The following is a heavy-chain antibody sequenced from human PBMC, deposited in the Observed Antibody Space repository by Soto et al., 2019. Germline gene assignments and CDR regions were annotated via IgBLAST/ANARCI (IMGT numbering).Heavy chain of an antibody. D-gene: IGHD3-3*01. J-gene: IGHJ6*02. CDR1: AITFSTYG. Sequence: QMQLVESGGGVVQPGRSLRLSCAASAITFSTYGMYWARQAPGKGLEWVAVISHDGSNNYYADSVKGRFTISRYNSKNTLYMQMNSLRAEDTAVYFCARVFWSGSPYYYYGMDVWGQGTTVTVSS. CDR2: ISHDGSNN. CDR3: ARVFWSGSPYYYYGMDV. V-gene: IGHV3-30*03.